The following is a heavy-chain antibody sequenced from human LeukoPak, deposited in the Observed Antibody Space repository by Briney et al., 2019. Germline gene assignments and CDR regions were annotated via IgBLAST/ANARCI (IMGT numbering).Heavy chain of an antibody. J-gene: IGHJ4*02. D-gene: IGHD5-18*01. CDR2: IYYSGST. Sequence: SETLSLTCTVSGGSISSYYWSWIRQPPGKGLEWIGSIYYSGSTYYNPSLKSRVTISVDTSKNQFSLKLSSVTAADTAVYYCARVFRGYSYGSYSKNFDYWGQGTLVTVSS. CDR3: ARVFRGYSYGSYSKNFDY. V-gene: IGHV4-59*12. CDR1: GGSISSYY.